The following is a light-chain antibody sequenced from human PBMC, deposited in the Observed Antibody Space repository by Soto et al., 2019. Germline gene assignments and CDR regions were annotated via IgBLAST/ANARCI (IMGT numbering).Light chain of an antibody. J-gene: IGLJ2*01. CDR3: SSYTTRSTVI. V-gene: IGLV2-14*01. CDR2: EVS. Sequence: QSALTQPASVSGSPGQSITISCTGTSSDVGGYNYVSWYQQHPGKAPKLMIYEVSNRPSGVSNRFSGSKSGNTASLTISGLQAEDEADYYCSSYTTRSTVIFGGGTQLTVL. CDR1: SSDVGGYNY.